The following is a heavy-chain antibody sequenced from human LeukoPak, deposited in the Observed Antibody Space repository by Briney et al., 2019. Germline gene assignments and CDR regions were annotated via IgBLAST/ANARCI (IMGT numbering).Heavy chain of an antibody. CDR3: ARDVSYDSSGPDY. J-gene: IGHJ4*02. CDR2: IRYDGSNK. D-gene: IGHD3-22*01. Sequence: GGSLRLSCAASGFTFSSYGMHWVRQAPGKGLEWVAFIRYDGSNKYYADSVKGRFTISRDNAKNSLYLQMNSLRAEDTALYYCARDVSYDSSGPDYWGQGTLVTVSS. CDR1: GFTFSSYG. V-gene: IGHV3-30*02.